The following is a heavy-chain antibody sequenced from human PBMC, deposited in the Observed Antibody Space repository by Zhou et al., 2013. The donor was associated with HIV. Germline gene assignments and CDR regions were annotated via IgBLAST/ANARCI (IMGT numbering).Heavy chain of an antibody. Sequence: QVQLVQSGAEVQKPGSSVKVSCKASGGTFSSYAINWVRQAPGQGLEWMGRIIPIFATANYAQKFQGRVTITADESTSTAYMELSSLRSEDTALYYCARDSIPGLYYGSGSYVDAFDIWGQGTMVTVSS. CDR3: ARDSIPGLYYGSGSYVDAFDI. V-gene: IGHV1-69*13. J-gene: IGHJ3*02. CDR1: GGTFSSYA. CDR2: IIPIFATA. D-gene: IGHD3-10*01.